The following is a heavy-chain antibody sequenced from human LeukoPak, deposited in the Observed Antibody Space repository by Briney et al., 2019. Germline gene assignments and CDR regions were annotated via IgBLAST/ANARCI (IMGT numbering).Heavy chain of an antibody. Sequence: TGGSLRLSCAASGFSFATYGMNWVRQAPGKGLEWVSSISSSSSYIYYADSVKGRFTISRDNAKNSLYLQMNSLRAEDTAVYYCARDRSSSFSDNYYGMDVWGQGTTVTVSS. CDR2: ISSSSSYI. CDR1: GFSFATYG. V-gene: IGHV3-21*01. J-gene: IGHJ6*02. D-gene: IGHD6-6*01. CDR3: ARDRSSSFSDNYYGMDV.